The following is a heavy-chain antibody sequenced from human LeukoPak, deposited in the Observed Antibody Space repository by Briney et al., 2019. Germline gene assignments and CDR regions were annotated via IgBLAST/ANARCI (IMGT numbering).Heavy chain of an antibody. CDR3: ARGFRSYYDILTGYSSYYFDY. V-gene: IGHV3-7*01. CDR2: IKHDGGEK. D-gene: IGHD3-9*01. CDR1: GFTFSSYE. Sequence: GGSLRLSCAASGFTFSSYEMNWVRQAPGKGLEWMANIKHDGGEKYYVDSVKGRFTISRDNAKNSLYLQMNSLRAEDTAVYYCARGFRSYYDILTGYSSYYFDYWGQGTLVTVSS. J-gene: IGHJ4*02.